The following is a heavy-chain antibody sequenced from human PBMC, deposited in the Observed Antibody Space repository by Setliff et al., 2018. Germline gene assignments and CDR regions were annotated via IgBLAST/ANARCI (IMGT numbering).Heavy chain of an antibody. V-gene: IGHV4-34*01. D-gene: IGHD3-3*01. Sequence: ETLSLTCAVYGGSFSGYYWSWIRQPPGKGLEWIGEINHSGSTNDNPSLKSRVTISVDTSKNQFSLKLSSVTAADTAVYYCARRYNFWSGYFDYWGQGTLVTVSS. CDR1: GGSFSGYY. J-gene: IGHJ4*02. CDR3: ARRYNFWSGYFDY. CDR2: INHSGST.